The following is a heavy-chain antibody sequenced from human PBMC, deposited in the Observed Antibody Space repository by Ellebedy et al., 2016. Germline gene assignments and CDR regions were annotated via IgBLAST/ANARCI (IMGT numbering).Heavy chain of an antibody. D-gene: IGHD3-10*01. CDR3: ANVGGSGIYYNGY. Sequence: GGSLRLSCAASGFTFSNYAVAWVRQAPGKGPEWVSAVVGSGERTFYADSVKGRFTISRDNSKNRLYLQMNNLQVEDTATYYCANVGGSGIYYNGYWGQGTLVTVSS. J-gene: IGHJ4*02. V-gene: IGHV3-23*01. CDR1: GFTFSNYA. CDR2: VVGSGERT.